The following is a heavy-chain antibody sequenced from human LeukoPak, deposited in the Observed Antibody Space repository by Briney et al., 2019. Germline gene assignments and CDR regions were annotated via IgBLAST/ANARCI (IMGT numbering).Heavy chain of an antibody. CDR2: IKSDGST. J-gene: IGHJ1*01. Sequence: GGSLRLSCAASGFTFSTYWMHWVRQAPGKGLVWVSRIKSDGSTNYADSVKGRFTNSRDNAKNTVSLQMNSLRPEDTGVYYCARAPSEIGGYYPEYFRHWGQGTLVTVSS. V-gene: IGHV3-74*01. CDR3: ARAPSEIGGYYPEYFRH. CDR1: GFTFSTYW. D-gene: IGHD3-22*01.